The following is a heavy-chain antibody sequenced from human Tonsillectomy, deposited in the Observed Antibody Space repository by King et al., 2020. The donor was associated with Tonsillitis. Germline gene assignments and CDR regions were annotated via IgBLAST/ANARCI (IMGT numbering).Heavy chain of an antibody. J-gene: IGHJ4*02. CDR1: GFTFSSYG. V-gene: IGHV3-30*18. CDR3: AKGHHSSGYGSFFDY. Sequence: VQLVESGGGVVQPGRSLRLSCAASGFTFSSYGMHWVRQAPGKGLEWVAVVSFDGSLKYYADSVKGRFTISRDNSRHTLYLQMNSLRAEDTAVYYCAKGHHSSGYGSFFDYWGQGTLVTASS. CDR2: VSFDGSLK. D-gene: IGHD3-22*01.